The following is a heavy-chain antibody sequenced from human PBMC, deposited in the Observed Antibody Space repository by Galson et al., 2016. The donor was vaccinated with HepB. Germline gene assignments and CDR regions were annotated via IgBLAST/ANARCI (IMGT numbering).Heavy chain of an antibody. Sequence: SLRLSCAAAGFVLSNFGLSWVRQAPGKGLEGVASISTRRTTYYSDSVQGRFTISRDNSNNTLYLQMNGLRAEDTAVYYCAKERLVRRIFDHWGQGTLLTVSS. D-gene: IGHD1-1*01. CDR3: AKERLVRRIFDH. V-gene: IGHV3-23*01. J-gene: IGHJ4*02. CDR1: GFVLSNFG. CDR2: ISTRRTT.